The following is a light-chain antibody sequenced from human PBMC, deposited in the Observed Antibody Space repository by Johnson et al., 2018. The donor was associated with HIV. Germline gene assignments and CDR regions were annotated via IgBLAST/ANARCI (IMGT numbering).Light chain of an antibody. CDR1: SSNVGSSF. V-gene: IGLV1-51*01. CDR2: DNN. Sequence: QPILTQPPSVSAAPGQTVTISCSGSSSNVGSSFVSWYRQVPGTAPKLLIYDNNKRPSGIPDRFSGSKSGTSATLGITGLQTGDEADYYCGTWDSSLSAEVFGTGTKVTVL. CDR3: GTWDSSLSAEV. J-gene: IGLJ1*01.